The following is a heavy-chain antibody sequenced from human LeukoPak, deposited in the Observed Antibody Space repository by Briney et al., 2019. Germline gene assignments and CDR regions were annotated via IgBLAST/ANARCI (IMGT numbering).Heavy chain of an antibody. CDR1: GGSFSGYY. V-gene: IGHV4-34*01. CDR2: INHSGST. CDR3: AITSGY. Sequence: SETLSLTCAVYGGSFSGYYWTWIRQPPGKGLEWIGEINHSGSTNYNPSLKSRVTVSMDTSKNQFSLKFSSVTAADTAVYYCAITSGYWGQGTLVTVSS. J-gene: IGHJ4*02.